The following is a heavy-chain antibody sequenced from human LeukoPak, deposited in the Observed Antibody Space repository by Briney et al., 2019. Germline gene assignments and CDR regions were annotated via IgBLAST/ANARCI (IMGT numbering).Heavy chain of an antibody. Sequence: SETLSLTCTVSGGSISSGDYYWSWIRQPPGKGMEWIGYIYYSGSTYYNPSLKSRVTISVDTSKNQFSLKLSSVTAADTAVYYCASRSGGGSGYGSLNEIWGQGTLVTVSS. V-gene: IGHV4-30-4*01. CDR1: GGSISSGDYY. D-gene: IGHD3-22*01. J-gene: IGHJ4*02. CDR3: ASRSGGGSGYGSLNEI. CDR2: IYYSGST.